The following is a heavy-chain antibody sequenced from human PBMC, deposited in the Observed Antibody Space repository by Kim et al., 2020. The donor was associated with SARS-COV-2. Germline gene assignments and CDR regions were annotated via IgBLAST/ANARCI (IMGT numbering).Heavy chain of an antibody. CDR2: VTPSTGNT. D-gene: IGHD6-19*01. Sequence: ASVKVSCMASGYFFNTYDINWVRQASGQGLEWLGWVTPSTGNTGYAQKFQGRVTVTRDTSIRTAYMELSNLRYEDTAVYYCARTTTGWPNWFDSWCQGTL. V-gene: IGHV1-8*02. CDR3: ARTTTGWPNWFDS. J-gene: IGHJ5*01. CDR1: GYFFNTYD.